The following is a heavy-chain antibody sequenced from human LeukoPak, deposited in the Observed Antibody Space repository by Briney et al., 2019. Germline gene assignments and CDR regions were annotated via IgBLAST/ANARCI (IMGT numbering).Heavy chain of an antibody. D-gene: IGHD2-15*01. Sequence: SETLSLTCTVSDYSISNGYFWGWIRQPPGKGLEWIGSIYESGSTHYNPSLKSRLTISVDTSKNQFSLKLTSLTAADTAVYYCARDRLGGFDNWGQGTLVTVSS. V-gene: IGHV4-38-2*02. CDR3: ARDRLGGFDN. J-gene: IGHJ4*02. CDR1: DYSISNGYF. CDR2: IYESGST.